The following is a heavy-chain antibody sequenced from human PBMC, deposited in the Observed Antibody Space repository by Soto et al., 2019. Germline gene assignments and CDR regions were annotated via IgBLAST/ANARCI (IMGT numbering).Heavy chain of an antibody. J-gene: IGHJ4*02. D-gene: IGHD3-22*01. CDR2: IDPSDSQT. CDR1: GYSFAGYW. Sequence: PGESLKISCKVSGYSFAGYWITWVRQKPGKGLEWMGRIDPSDSQTYYSPSFRGHVTISVTKSITTVFLQWSSLRASDTAMYYCARQIYDSDTGPNFQYYFDSWGQGTPVPSPQ. V-gene: IGHV5-10-1*01. CDR3: ARQIYDSDTGPNFQYYFDS.